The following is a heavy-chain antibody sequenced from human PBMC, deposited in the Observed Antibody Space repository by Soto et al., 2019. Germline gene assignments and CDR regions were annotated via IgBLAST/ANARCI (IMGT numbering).Heavy chain of an antibody. D-gene: IGHD2-2*02. CDR1: GYIFTDLG. V-gene: IGHV1-3*01. CDR3: ARGRRSCTGNNCYTDFDY. Sequence: ASVKVSCQXSGYIFTDLGIHWVRQAPGQRLEWLGWFISVNDKTLYSPKFQGRLAITRDTSANTAYMDLYSLRSEDSAVYYCARGRRSCTGNNCYTDFDYWGQGSLVTVSS. CDR2: FISVNDKT. J-gene: IGHJ4*02.